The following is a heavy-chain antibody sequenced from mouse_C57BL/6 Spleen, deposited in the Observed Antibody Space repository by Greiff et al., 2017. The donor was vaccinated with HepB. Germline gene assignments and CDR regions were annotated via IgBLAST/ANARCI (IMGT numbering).Heavy chain of an antibody. D-gene: IGHD2-4*01. CDR2: IYPGNSDT. V-gene: IGHV1-5*01. Sequence: EVKLVESGTVLARPGASVKMSCKTSGYTFTSYWMHWVKQRPGQGLEWIGAIYPGNSDTSYNQKFKGKAKLTAVTSASTAYMELSSLTNEDSAVYYCTRDDDYDPYYFDYWGQGTTLTVSS. J-gene: IGHJ2*01. CDR1: GYTFTSYW. CDR3: TRDDDYDPYYFDY.